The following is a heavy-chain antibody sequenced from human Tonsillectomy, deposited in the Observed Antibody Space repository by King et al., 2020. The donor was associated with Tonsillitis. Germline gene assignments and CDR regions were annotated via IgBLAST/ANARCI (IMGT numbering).Heavy chain of an antibody. Sequence: VQLVESGGGLVQPGGSLRLSCGASGFTFRSYAMSWVRQAPGKGLEWVSVISGSGGGTYYADSVKGRFTISRDNSRNTLYLQMNSLRAEETAVYYCAKDGIKLWLGELETHYYYMDVWGKGTTVTVSS. D-gene: IGHD3-10*01. V-gene: IGHV3-23*04. J-gene: IGHJ6*03. CDR3: AKDGIKLWLGELETHYYYMDV. CDR2: ISGSGGGT. CDR1: GFTFRSYA.